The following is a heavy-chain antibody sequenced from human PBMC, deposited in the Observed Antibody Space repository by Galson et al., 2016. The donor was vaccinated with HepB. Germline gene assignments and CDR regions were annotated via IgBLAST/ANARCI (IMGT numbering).Heavy chain of an antibody. CDR2: ISALDDQI. Sequence: SLRLSCAGRGYTFSNYGMSWVRQAPGKGLEWLSVISALDDQIYYGDSVRGRFRVSRDNSKSRLYLQMDTLTAGDTGVYYCVREGRGIGGRYCDSWGQGTLVTVSS. J-gene: IGHJ4*02. CDR3: VREGRGIGGRYCDS. CDR1: GYTFSNYG. V-gene: IGHV3-23*02. D-gene: IGHD3-10*01.